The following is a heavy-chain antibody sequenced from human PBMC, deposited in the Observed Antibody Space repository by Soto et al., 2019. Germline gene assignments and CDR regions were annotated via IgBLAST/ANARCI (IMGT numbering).Heavy chain of an antibody. CDR3: VSWVSAHFDS. J-gene: IGHJ4*02. CDR1: GFTSAYHA. Sequence: EVQLVDSGGGLVQIGGSLRLSCAASGFTSAYHAMNWVRQAPGKGLEWVSTISSNGENTHYADSVKGRFIISSDNSSNTVDLQMNSLRVEDTAVYYFVSWVSAHFDSWGQGTLVTVSS. D-gene: IGHD3-16*01. V-gene: IGHV3-23*04. CDR2: ISSNGENT.